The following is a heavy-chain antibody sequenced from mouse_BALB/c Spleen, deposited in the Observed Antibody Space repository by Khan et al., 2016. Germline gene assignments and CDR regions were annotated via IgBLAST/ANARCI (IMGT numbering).Heavy chain of an antibody. CDR2: IYPGDGDI. J-gene: IGHJ2*01. CDR1: GYAFSSYW. D-gene: IGHD3-1*01. V-gene: IGHV1-80*01. Sequence: QVQLQQSGAELVRPGSSVKISCKASGYAFSSYWMNWVKQRPGQGLEWIGQIYPGDGDINYNGKFKGKATLTADKSSSTAYMQLSSLTSEDSAVDFCTRLGWKDSWGQGTTLTVSS. CDR3: TRLGWKDS.